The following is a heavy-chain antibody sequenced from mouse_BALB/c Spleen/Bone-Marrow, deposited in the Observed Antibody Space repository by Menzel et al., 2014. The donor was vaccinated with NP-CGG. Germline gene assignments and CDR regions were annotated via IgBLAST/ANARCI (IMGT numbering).Heavy chain of an antibody. Sequence: EVKVEESGGGLVQPGGSLRLSCTTSGFTFTDYYMSWVRQPPGKALEWLAFIRNKAYGYTTEYSASVRGRFTISRDNSQSILYHQMNTLRAEDSATYYCSTYPMDYWGQGTSVTVSS. D-gene: IGHD5-1-1*01. CDR1: GFTFTDYY. CDR3: STYPMDY. J-gene: IGHJ4*01. V-gene: IGHV7-3*02. CDR2: IRNKAYGYTT.